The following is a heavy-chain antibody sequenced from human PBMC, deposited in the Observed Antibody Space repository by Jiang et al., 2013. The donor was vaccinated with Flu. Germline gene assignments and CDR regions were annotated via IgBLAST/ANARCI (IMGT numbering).Heavy chain of an antibody. CDR3: ARERGSGWYRTADY. D-gene: IGHD6-19*01. Sequence: QLVESGGGVVQPGGSLRLSCAASGFTFSRHGMHWIRQAPGKGLEWVAVITYGGSNTYYADSVKGRFTIAVDDSKNTLYVQMNSLRVEDTAVYYCARERGSGWYRTADYWGQGTLVTVSS. J-gene: IGHJ4*02. CDR1: GFTFSRHG. CDR2: ITYGGSNT. V-gene: IGHV3-33*05.